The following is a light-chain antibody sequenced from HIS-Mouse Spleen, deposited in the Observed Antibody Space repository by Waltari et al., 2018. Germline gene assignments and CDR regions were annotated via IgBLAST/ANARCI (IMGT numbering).Light chain of an antibody. Sequence: QSALTQPRPVSGSPGPSVTISCTGTSSDVAGYHYVPWYQQHPGKPPKLMIYDVSKRPSGVPDRFSGSKSGNTASLTISVLQAEDEADYYCCSYAGSYTPWVFGGGTKLTVL. CDR1: SSDVAGYHY. CDR2: DVS. V-gene: IGLV2-11*01. J-gene: IGLJ3*02. CDR3: CSYAGSYTPWV.